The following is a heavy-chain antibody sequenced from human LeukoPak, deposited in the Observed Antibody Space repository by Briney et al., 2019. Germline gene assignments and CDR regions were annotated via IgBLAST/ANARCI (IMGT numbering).Heavy chain of an antibody. CDR3: ARGGYDILTGYYHPWYFDL. J-gene: IGHJ2*01. Sequence: GGSLRLSCAASGFTVRSNYMSWVRQAPGKGLEWVSVIYSGGSTYCADSVKGRFTISRDNSKNTLYLQMNSLRAEDTAVYYCARGGYDILTGYYHPWYFDLWGRGTLVTVSS. CDR1: GFTVRSNY. V-gene: IGHV3-53*01. CDR2: IYSGGST. D-gene: IGHD3-9*01.